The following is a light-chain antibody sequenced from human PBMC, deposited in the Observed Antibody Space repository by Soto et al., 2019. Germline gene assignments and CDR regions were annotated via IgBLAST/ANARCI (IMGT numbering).Light chain of an antibody. Sequence: QSALTQPASVSGSPGQSITISCTGTSSDVRNYNLVSWYQQHPGKAPKLMIYEDTERPSGISNRFSGSRSGNTASLTISGLQAEDEADYYCCSYAGTSTVVFGGGTKLTVL. V-gene: IGLV2-23*01. J-gene: IGLJ2*01. CDR2: EDT. CDR3: CSYAGTSTVV. CDR1: SSDVRNYNL.